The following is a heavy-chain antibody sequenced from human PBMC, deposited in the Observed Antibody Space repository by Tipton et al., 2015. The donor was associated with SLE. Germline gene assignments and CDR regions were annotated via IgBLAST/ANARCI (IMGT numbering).Heavy chain of an antibody. Sequence: QLVQSGAEVKKPGESLKISCKGSGYNFDTYWIGWVRQMPGKGLEFMAIMYPGDSDIRYSPSFQGQVTISADKSISTAYLQWSSLKASDTAMYYCARSQQLYGEGDYWGQGTLVTVSS. CDR1: GYNFDTYW. J-gene: IGHJ4*02. V-gene: IGHV5-51*03. CDR3: ARSQQLYGEGDY. D-gene: IGHD4-17*01. CDR2: MYPGDSDI.